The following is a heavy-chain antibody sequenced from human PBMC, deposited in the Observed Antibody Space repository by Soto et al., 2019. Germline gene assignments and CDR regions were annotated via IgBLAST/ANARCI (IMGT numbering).Heavy chain of an antibody. CDR3: ARFYMVRGVMSAFDI. CDR1: GGSISSGGYY. J-gene: IGHJ3*02. D-gene: IGHD3-10*01. CDR2: IYYLGST. V-gene: IGHV4-31*03. Sequence: QVQLQESGPGLVKPSQTLSLACTVSGGSISSGGYYWSGIRQHPGKGLEWIGYIYYLGSTYYNPSLKSRVTISVDTSKKQFSLKLSSVTAADTAVYYCARFYMVRGVMSAFDIWGQGTMVTVSS.